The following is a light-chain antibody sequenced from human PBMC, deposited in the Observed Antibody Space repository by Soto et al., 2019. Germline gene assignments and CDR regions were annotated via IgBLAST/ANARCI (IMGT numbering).Light chain of an antibody. J-gene: IGLJ2*01. Sequence: QSVLTQPPSVSWAPGQRVTISCTGSSSNIGAGYDVHWYQQLPGTAPKLLIYGNSNRPSVVPDRFSGSKSGTSASLAITGLQAEDEADYYCQSYDSSLSGVVFGGGTKLTVL. V-gene: IGLV1-40*01. CDR1: SSNIGAGYD. CDR2: GNS. CDR3: QSYDSSLSGVV.